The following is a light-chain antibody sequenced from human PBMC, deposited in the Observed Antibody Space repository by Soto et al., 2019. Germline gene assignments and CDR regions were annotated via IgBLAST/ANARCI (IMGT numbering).Light chain of an antibody. V-gene: IGKV1-39*01. CDR1: QSISSY. Sequence: DIQMPQSPSSPSASVGDRVSMTCLASQSISSYLNWYQQKPGKAPKLLIYAASSLQSGVPSRFSGSGSGTDFTLTISSLQPEDFATYYCQQSYSTLWTFGQGTKVGIK. CDR2: AAS. CDR3: QQSYSTLWT. J-gene: IGKJ1*01.